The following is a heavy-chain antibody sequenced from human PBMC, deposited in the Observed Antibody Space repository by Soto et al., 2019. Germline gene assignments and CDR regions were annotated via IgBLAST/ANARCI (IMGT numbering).Heavy chain of an antibody. J-gene: IGHJ4*02. D-gene: IGHD1-1*01. V-gene: IGHV1-18*01. CDR2: ISAHNGNT. CDR1: GYAFTTYG. CDR3: ARERYGDY. Sequence: ASVKVSCKGSGYAFTTYGITWVRQAPGQGLEWMGWISAHNGNTNYAQKLQGRVTVTRDTSTSTAYMELRSLRSDDTAVYYCARERYGDYWGQGALVTVPS.